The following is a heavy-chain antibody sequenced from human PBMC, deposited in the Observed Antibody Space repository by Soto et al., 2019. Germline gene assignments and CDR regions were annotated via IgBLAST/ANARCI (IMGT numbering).Heavy chain of an antibody. CDR1: GFSLSVYS. J-gene: IGHJ4*02. CDR2: INGRDGAI. V-gene: IGHV3-48*02. Sequence: GSLRLCFAASGFSLSVYSMNWVRQAPGKGLEWVSYINGRDGAINYVDSVKGRFTISIDIAKNSLYLQMNSLRDEDTAVYFCARDHLWAFDYWVQGVLVTVSS. CDR3: ARDHLWAFDY. D-gene: IGHD3-3*02.